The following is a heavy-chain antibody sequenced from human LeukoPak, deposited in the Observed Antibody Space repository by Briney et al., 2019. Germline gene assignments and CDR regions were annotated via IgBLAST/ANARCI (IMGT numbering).Heavy chain of an antibody. CDR1: GGTFSSYA. Sequence: ASVKVSCKASGGTFSSYAISWVRQAPGQGLEWMGGIIPIFGTANYAQKFQGRVTITADESTSTAYMELSSLRSEDTAVYYCARGGYSSSFRGFDYWGQGTLVTVSS. CDR2: IIPIFGTA. CDR3: ARGGYSSSFRGFDY. V-gene: IGHV1-69*01. J-gene: IGHJ4*02. D-gene: IGHD6-6*01.